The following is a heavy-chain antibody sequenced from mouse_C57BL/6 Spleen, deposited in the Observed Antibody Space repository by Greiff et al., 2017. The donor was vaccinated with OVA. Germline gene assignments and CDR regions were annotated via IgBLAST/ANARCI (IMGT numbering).Heavy chain of an antibody. D-gene: IGHD2-5*01. CDR3: ASHSNYVDYAMDD. J-gene: IGHJ4*01. CDR2: IDPSDSYT. Sequence: QVQLQQPGAELVKPGASVKLSCKASGYTFTSYWMQWVKQRPGQGLEWIGEIDPSDSYTNYNQKFKGKATLTVDTSSSTAYMQLSSLTSEDSAVYYCASHSNYVDYAMDDWGQGTSVTVAS. V-gene: IGHV1-50*01. CDR1: GYTFTSYW.